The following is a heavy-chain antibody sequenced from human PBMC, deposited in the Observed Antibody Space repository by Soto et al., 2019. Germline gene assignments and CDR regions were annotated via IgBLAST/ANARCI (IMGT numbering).Heavy chain of an antibody. V-gene: IGHV3-74*01. D-gene: IGHD2-21*01. CDR1: EFTFRSYW. CDR3: ARSLTSSYCVFGF. J-gene: IGHJ4*01. Sequence: GGSLRLSCAASEFTFRSYWMHWVRQRQGKWLVWVSRISGDGSSTSYADSVKGRFTISRDNAKHTTNLQTDRLRAEDTAVYYCARSLTSSYCVFGFWGQGTMVTVSS. CDR2: ISGDGSST.